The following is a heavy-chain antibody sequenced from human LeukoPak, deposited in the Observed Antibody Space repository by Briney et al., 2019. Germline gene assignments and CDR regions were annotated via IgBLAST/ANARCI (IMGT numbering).Heavy chain of an antibody. J-gene: IGHJ4*02. V-gene: IGHV3-21*01. D-gene: IGHD6-13*01. CDR2: ISSSRSYI. CDR3: ARFIAAPYYFDY. Sequence: NPGRSLRLSCAASGFTFDDYAMHWVRQAPGKGLEWVSFISSSRSYIYYADSVKGRFTISRDNAKNSLYLQMNSLRAEDTAVYYCARFIAAPYYFDYWGRGTLVTVSS. CDR1: GFTFDDYA.